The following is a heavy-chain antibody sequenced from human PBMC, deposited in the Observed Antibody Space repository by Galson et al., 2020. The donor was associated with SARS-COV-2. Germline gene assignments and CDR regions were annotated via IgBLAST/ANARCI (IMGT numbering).Heavy chain of an antibody. D-gene: IGHD3-3*01. V-gene: IGHV3-30*18. J-gene: IGHJ6*02. Sequence: TGGSLRLSCAASGFTFSSYGMHWVRQAPGKGLEWVAVISYDGSNKYYADSVKGRFTISRDNSKNTLYLQMNSLRAEDTAVYYCAKDGTYYDFWSGYPTASFYYGMDVWGQGTTVTGSS. CDR3: AKDGTYYDFWSGYPTASFYYGMDV. CDR1: GFTFSSYG. CDR2: ISYDGSNK.